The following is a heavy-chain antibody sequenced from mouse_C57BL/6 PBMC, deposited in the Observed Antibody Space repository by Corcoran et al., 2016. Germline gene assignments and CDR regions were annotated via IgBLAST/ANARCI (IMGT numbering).Heavy chain of an antibody. CDR3: ARGVYGRGWFAY. V-gene: IGHV8-12*01. Sequence: VTLKESGRGILQSSQTLSLTCSFSGFSLSTTGMGVSWIRQPSGKGLEWLAHIYWDDDKRYNPSLKSRLTISKDTSRNQVFLKITSVDTADTATYYCARGVYGRGWFAYWGQGTLVTVPA. CDR2: IYWDDDK. J-gene: IGHJ3*01. D-gene: IGHD1-1*01. CDR1: GFSLSTTGMG.